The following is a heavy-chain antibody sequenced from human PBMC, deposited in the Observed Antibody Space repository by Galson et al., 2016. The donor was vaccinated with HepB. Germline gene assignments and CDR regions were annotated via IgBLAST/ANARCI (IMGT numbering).Heavy chain of an antibody. CDR2: ISSSSGTI. Sequence: SLRLSCAASGFTFSNYAMHWVRQAPGKGLEWVSYISSSSGTIYYAASVRGRFTISRDNAKNSLYLQMNTLRGEDAAVYHCARAYCPDCVSYFDPWGQGTLVTVSS. CDR1: GFTFSNYA. D-gene: IGHD2-21*02. CDR3: ARAYCPDCVSYFDP. J-gene: IGHJ5*02. V-gene: IGHV3-48*04.